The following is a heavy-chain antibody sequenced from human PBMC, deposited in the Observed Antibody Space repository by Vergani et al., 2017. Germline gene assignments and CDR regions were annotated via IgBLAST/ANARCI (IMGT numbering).Heavy chain of an antibody. D-gene: IGHD4/OR15-4a*01. CDR3: ATIGHRRWCYYFDY. CDR2: ICHTEDT. J-gene: IGHJ4*02. V-gene: IGHV4-4*03. CDR1: GDSISSNNC. Sequence: QVQLQESGPGLVKPPGTLSLAFAVSGDSISSNNCWTWVRQPPGKGLEWVGEICHTEDTQYSPSLKRRVIVSVDESRNLFSLRLNSVTAADPAVYYCATIGHRRWCYYFDYWGQGILVTVSS.